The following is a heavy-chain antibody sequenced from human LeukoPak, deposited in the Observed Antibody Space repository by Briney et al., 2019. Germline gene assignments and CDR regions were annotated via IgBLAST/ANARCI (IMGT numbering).Heavy chain of an antibody. J-gene: IGHJ4*02. D-gene: IGHD6-19*01. CDR2: ISSSSSYI. CDR3: AREAGSGWYGY. CDR1: GFTFSSYS. V-gene: IGHV3-21*01. Sequence: GGSLRLSCAASGFTFSSYSMNWVRQAPGKGLEWVSSISSSSSYIYYADSAKGRFTISRDNAKNSLYLQMNSLRAEDTAVYYCAREAGSGWYGYWGQGTLVTVSS.